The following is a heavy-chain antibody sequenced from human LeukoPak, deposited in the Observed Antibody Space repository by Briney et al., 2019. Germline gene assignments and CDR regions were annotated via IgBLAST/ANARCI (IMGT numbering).Heavy chain of an antibody. CDR3: ARKPRRPYDYVWGSYRYNPTYYFDY. V-gene: IGHV1-8*01. J-gene: IGHJ4*02. CDR2: MNPNSGNT. D-gene: IGHD3-16*02. Sequence: ASVKVSCKASGSTFTSYDINWVRQATGQGLEWLRWMNPNSGNTGYAQKFQGRVTMTRNTSISTAYMELSSLRSEDTAVYYCARKPRRPYDYVWGSYRYNPTYYFDYWGQGTLVTVSS. CDR1: GSTFTSYD.